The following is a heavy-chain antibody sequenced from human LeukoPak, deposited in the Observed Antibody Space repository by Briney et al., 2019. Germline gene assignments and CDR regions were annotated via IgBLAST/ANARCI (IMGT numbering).Heavy chain of an antibody. Sequence: SGPGLVKATQTLTLTFTFSGSALSTSGMSVWCSRQPPGIALAWLATHGWGDDKYDSTSLKTRLTISKDASKNHVVLTMTNMDPVNTATYYCAPTLCGSSGWYGLSDYWGQGTLVTVSS. D-gene: IGHD6-19*01. J-gene: IGHJ4*02. V-gene: IGHV2-70*01. CDR1: GSALSTSGMS. CDR2: HGWGDDK. CDR3: APTLCGSSGWYGLSDY.